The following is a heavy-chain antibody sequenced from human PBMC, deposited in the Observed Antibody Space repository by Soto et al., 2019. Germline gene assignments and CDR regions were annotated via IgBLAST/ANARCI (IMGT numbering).Heavy chain of an antibody. J-gene: IGHJ5*01. CDR3: AREGATRRPSRPAIGWLES. CDR2: INVYNGET. CDR1: GYTFSGYH. Sequence: QVHLVQSGAEVKTPGASVKVSCKASGYTFSGYHMHWVRQAPGQGLEWMGWINVYNGETNIAQKFQGRVAMTRDTSITTAYVELSRLRFDDTAVYFCAREGATRRPSRPAIGWLESWGQGTLVTVSS. D-gene: IGHD2-2*02. V-gene: IGHV1-2*02.